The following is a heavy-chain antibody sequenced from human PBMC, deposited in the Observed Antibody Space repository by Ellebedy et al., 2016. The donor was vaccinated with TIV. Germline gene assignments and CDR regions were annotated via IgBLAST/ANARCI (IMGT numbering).Heavy chain of an antibody. CDR1: GGSISSNY. CDR2: IYYSGST. CDR3: ARQMGSSGYYRYFDY. D-gene: IGHD3-22*01. Sequence: PSETLSLTCTVSGGSISSNYWSWIRQPPGKGLEWIGYIYYSGSTNYNPSLKSRVTISVDTSKNPFSLKLSSVTAADTAVYYCARQMGSSGYYRYFDYWGQGTLVTVSS. J-gene: IGHJ4*02. V-gene: IGHV4-59*08.